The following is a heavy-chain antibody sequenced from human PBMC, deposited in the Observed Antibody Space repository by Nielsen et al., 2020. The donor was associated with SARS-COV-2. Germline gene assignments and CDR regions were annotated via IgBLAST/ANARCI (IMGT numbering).Heavy chain of an antibody. Sequence: ASVKVSCKASGYTFIGYYMHWVRQAPGQGLEWMGWINPNSGGTNYAQKFQGWVTMTRDTSISTAYMELSRLRSDDTAVYYCAREEMGVYGDYFYYYYGMDVWGQGTTVTVSS. CDR1: GYTFIGYY. CDR3: AREEMGVYGDYFYYYYGMDV. J-gene: IGHJ6*02. V-gene: IGHV1-2*04. CDR2: INPNSGGT. D-gene: IGHD4-17*01.